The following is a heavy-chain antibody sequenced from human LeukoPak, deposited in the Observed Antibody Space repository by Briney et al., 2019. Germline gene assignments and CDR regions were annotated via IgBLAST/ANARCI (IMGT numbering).Heavy chain of an antibody. V-gene: IGHV3-30-3*01. Sequence: GGSLRPSCTASGFTFSNYPMHWVRQAPGKGLEWVAVISYDGTYKYYADSVRGRFTISRDDSKNTLYLQMNSLRAEDTAVYYCARDPHSSGSYWGQGTLVTVSS. CDR2: ISYDGTYK. CDR1: GFTFSNYP. D-gene: IGHD6-19*01. CDR3: ARDPHSSGSY. J-gene: IGHJ4*02.